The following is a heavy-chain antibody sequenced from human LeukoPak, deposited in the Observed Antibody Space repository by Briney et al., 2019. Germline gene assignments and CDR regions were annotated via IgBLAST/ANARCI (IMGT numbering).Heavy chain of an antibody. Sequence: PGGSLRLSCAASGFTVSSNYMSWVRQAPGKGLEWVSVMHSGGNTYYADSVKGRFTISRDNSKNTLYPQMNSLRAEDTAVYYCARETSYYYDSSGYYPWGQGTLVTVSS. CDR3: ARETSYYYDSSGYYP. CDR2: MHSGGNT. D-gene: IGHD3-22*01. CDR1: GFTVSSNY. J-gene: IGHJ5*02. V-gene: IGHV3-53*01.